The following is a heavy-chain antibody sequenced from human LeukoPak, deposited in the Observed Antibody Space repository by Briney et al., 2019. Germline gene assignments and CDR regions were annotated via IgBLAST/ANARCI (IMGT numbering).Heavy chain of an antibody. J-gene: IGHJ6*02. CDR3: ARGPKAVSLYYYYGMDV. CDR1: GGSFSGYY. Sequence: SETLSLTCAVYGGSFSGYYWSWIRQPPGKGLEWIGEINHSGSTNYNPSLKSRVTISVDTSKNQFSLKLSSVTAADTAVYYCARGPKAVSLYYYYGMDVWGQGTTVTVSS. CDR2: INHSGST. V-gene: IGHV4-34*01.